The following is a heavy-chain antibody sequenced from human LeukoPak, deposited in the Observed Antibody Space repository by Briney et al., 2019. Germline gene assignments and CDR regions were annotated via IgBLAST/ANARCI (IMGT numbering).Heavy chain of an antibody. CDR3: ARDGYCSSTSCYLYYYYYMDV. J-gene: IGHJ6*03. Sequence: GGSLRLSCAASGFTFSSYSMNWVRQAPGKGLEWVSYISSSSSTIYYADSVKGRFTISRDNAKNSLYLQMNSLRAEDTAVYYCARDGYCSSTSCYLYYYYYMDVWGKGTTVTVSS. D-gene: IGHD2-2*01. CDR2: ISSSSSTI. CDR1: GFTFSSYS. V-gene: IGHV3-48*01.